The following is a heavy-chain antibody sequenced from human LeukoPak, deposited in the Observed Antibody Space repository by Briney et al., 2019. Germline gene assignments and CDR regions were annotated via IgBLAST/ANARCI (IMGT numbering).Heavy chain of an antibody. D-gene: IGHD3-3*01. Sequence: SVKVSCTASGGTFANYAISWVRKAPGQGLEWMGGIVPIFGTGDSAQKFQGRLTITADESTRTTYMELSSLRSEDTAVYYCAKGHDDFRQFDYWGQGTLVTVSS. CDR1: GGTFANYA. CDR3: AKGHDDFRQFDY. V-gene: IGHV1-69*01. CDR2: IVPIFGTG. J-gene: IGHJ4*02.